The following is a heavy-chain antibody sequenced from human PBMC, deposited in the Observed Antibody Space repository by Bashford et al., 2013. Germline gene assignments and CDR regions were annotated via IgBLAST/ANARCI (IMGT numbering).Heavy chain of an antibody. CDR2: IIPMFDTA. CDR1: GYIFTYYY. Sequence: SVKVSCKASGYIFTYYYMHWVRQAPGHGPEWMGGIIPMFDTADIAQKFQGRVTMTADTSTDTAYMALSSLRSEDTALYYCAIDGANDSSGNPYFFDYWGQGTLVTVSS. D-gene: IGHD1-26*01. CDR3: AIDGANDSSGNPYFFDY. J-gene: IGHJ4*02. V-gene: IGHV1-69*06.